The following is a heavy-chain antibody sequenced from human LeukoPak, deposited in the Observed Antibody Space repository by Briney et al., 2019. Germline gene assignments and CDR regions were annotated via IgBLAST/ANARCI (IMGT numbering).Heavy chain of an antibody. CDR2: INHSGST. Sequence: SETLSLTCAVYGVSFSGYYWSWIRQPPGKGLEWIGEINHSGSTNYNPSLKSRVTISVDTSKNQFSLKLSSVTAADTAVYYCARAPYDSSGYYDYWGQGTLVTVSS. J-gene: IGHJ4*02. V-gene: IGHV4-34*01. CDR1: GVSFSGYY. CDR3: ARAPYDSSGYYDY. D-gene: IGHD3-22*01.